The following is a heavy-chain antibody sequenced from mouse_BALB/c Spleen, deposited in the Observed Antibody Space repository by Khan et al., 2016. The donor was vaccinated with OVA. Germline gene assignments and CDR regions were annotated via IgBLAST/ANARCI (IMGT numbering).Heavy chain of an antibody. Sequence: EVQLQESGPDLVKPSQSLSLTCTVTGYSITSGYNWHWIRQFPGNQLDWVGYVHYSGSTSYNPSLKSRIFITRDTSKNQFFLQLNSLTTEDTDTYDCAGGYPTYWGQGTLVTVSA. J-gene: IGHJ3*01. CDR3: AGGYPTY. V-gene: IGHV3-1*02. CDR1: GYSITSGYN. CDR2: VHYSGST.